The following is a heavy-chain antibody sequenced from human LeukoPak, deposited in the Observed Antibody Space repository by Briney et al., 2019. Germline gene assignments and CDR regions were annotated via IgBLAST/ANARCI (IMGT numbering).Heavy chain of an antibody. V-gene: IGHV3-21*01. CDR3: ARDPPFIIGTTFFDY. J-gene: IGHJ4*02. Sequence: GGSLRLSCAASGFTFSSYSMNWVRQAPGKGLEWVSSISTSSTYIYYADSVKGRFTISRDNAKNSLYLQMNSLRAEDTAVYYRARDPPFIIGTTFFDYWGQGTLVTVSS. CDR1: GFTFSSYS. D-gene: IGHD1-20*01. CDR2: ISTSSTYI.